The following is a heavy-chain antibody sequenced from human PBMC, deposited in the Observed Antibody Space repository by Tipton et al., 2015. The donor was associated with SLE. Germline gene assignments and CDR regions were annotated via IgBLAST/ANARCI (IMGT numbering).Heavy chain of an antibody. J-gene: IGHJ4*02. V-gene: IGHV4-39*01. CDR3: ARHYCSGGRCYDDY. D-gene: IGHD2-15*01. CDR2: LYAGGST. CDR1: GVSISTSRYY. Sequence: LRLSCSVSGVSISTSRYYWGWIRQSPGQGLEWVGSLYAGGSTYFHPSLKSRASISADASKNHFSLKLNSVTAADTAVYYCARHYCSGGRCYDDYWGQGTLVTVSS.